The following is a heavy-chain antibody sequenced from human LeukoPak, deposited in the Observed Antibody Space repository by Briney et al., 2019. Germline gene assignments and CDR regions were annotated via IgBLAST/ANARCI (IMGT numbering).Heavy chain of an antibody. CDR1: GFTFGDYA. CDR3: TRGRDSGRLQLNY. Sequence: GGSLRLSCAASGFTFGDYAMSWVRHAPGKGLGWVCLIRSEAYGGTTEDAASVKGRFTISRDDSKIIAYLQMNSLKTEDTGVYYCTRGRDSGRLQLNYWGQGTLVTVSS. V-gene: IGHV3-49*04. CDR2: IRSEAYGGTT. D-gene: IGHD5-24*01. J-gene: IGHJ4*02.